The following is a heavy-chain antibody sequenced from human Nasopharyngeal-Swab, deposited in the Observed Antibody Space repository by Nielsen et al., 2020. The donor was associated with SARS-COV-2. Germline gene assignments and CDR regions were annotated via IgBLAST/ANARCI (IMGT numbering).Heavy chain of an antibody. CDR1: GLTVSSTY. Sequence: GGSLRLSCAVSGLTVSSTYMSWVRQAPGKGLEWVSGIGGDENTHYANSAQGRFTISRDNSKNTLYLQMNSLRAEDTAVYFCAREGRDGAVSSWGQGTLVTVSS. V-gene: IGHV3-53*01. CDR3: AREGRDGAVSS. J-gene: IGHJ5*02. D-gene: IGHD5-24*01. CDR2: IGGDENT.